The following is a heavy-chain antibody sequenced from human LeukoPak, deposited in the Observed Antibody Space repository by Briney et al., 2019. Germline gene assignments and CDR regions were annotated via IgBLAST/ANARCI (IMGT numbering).Heavy chain of an antibody. CDR3: ARGGGFLTD. CDR1: GGSFSGYY. D-gene: IGHD3-10*01. Sequence: SETLSLTCAVYGGSFSGYYWSWIRQPPGKGLEWIGEINHSGSTNYNPSLKSRVTISVDTSKNQFSLKLSSVTAADTAVYYCARGGGFLTDWGQGTLVTVSS. CDR2: INHSGST. J-gene: IGHJ4*02. V-gene: IGHV4-34*01.